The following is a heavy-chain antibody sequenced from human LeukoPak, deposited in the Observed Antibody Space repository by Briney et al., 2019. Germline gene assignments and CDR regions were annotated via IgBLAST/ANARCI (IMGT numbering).Heavy chain of an antibody. V-gene: IGHV4-28*01. D-gene: IGHD1-14*01. CDR2: IYYSGST. J-gene: IGHJ4*02. CDR1: GYSISSNNL. CDR3: ARAENRIFDY. Sequence: PADTLSLTCAVSGYSISSNNLWCWLRPPPGKRLEWIVYIYYSGSTYYNPSLKSRVTMSVDTSKNQFSLNLSSVTAVDTAVYYCARAENRIFDYWGQGTLVTVSS.